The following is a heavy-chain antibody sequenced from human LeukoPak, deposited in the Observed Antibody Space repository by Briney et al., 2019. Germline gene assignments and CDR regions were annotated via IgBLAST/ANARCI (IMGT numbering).Heavy chain of an antibody. CDR2: VTGNAADT. D-gene: IGHD3-22*01. Sequence: GGSLRLSCAASGFTFSSYAMSWVRQAPGKGLEWVSGVTGNAADTYYADSVKGRFAISRDNSKNTLYLQMNSLRAEDTAVYYCAKDSPYYDSSGYSDYWGQGTLVTVSS. CDR3: AKDSPYYDSSGYSDY. J-gene: IGHJ4*02. V-gene: IGHV3-23*01. CDR1: GFTFSSYA.